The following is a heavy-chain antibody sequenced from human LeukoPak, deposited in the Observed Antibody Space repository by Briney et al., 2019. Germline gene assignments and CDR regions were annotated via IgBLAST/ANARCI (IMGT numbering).Heavy chain of an antibody. Sequence: SEALSLTCTVSGDSISSTNYYWGWIRHPPGKGLEWLVSIYYSGRTYYNPSLKSPVTISVDTSKNKSSLKLSSVTAADTAVYFSARSPHNYMIGTHAFDIWGQGTMVTVSS. CDR2: IYYSGRT. D-gene: IGHD3-22*01. V-gene: IGHV4-39*01. CDR1: GDSISSTNYY. CDR3: ARSPHNYMIGTHAFDI. J-gene: IGHJ3*02.